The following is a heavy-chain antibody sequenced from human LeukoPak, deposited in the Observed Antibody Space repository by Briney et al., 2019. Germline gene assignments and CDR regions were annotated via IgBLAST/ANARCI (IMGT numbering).Heavy chain of an antibody. CDR2: IFYSGST. V-gene: IGHV4-31*03. CDR3: ARDRGIVIEPAVYGMDV. CDR1: GGSISSVGYY. J-gene: IGHJ6*02. D-gene: IGHD2-2*01. Sequence: SQTLSLTCSVSGGSISSVGYYWSWIRQLPGKGLEWIGYIFYSGSTHYNPSLRSRVTISIDTSKNQFSLNLSSVTAAGTAVYYCARDRGIVIEPAVYGMDVWGQGTTVTVS.